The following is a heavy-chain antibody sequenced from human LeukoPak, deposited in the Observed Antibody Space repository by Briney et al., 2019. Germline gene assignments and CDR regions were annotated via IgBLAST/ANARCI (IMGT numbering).Heavy chain of an antibody. D-gene: IGHD3-3*01. CDR1: GYTFTGYY. CDR2: ISAYNGNT. V-gene: IGHV1-18*04. CDR3: ARMLDYDFWSGPADYYYGMDV. Sequence: ASVKVSCKASGYTFTGYYMHWVRQAPGQGLEWMGWISAYNGNTNYAQKLQGRVTMTTDTSTSTAYMELRSLRSDDTAVYYCARMLDYDFWSGPADYYYGMDVWRQGTTVTVSS. J-gene: IGHJ6*02.